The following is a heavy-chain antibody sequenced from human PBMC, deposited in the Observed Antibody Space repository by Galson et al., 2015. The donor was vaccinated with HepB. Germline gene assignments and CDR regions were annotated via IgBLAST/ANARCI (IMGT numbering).Heavy chain of an antibody. CDR2: INAGNGNT. CDR1: GYTFTSYA. D-gene: IGHD5-24*01. V-gene: IGHV1-3*01. CDR3: ARAHGQRVDYFDY. Sequence: SVKVSCKASGYTFTSYAMHWVRQAPGQRLEWMGWINAGNGNTKYSQKFQGRVTITRDTSASTAYMELSSLRSEDTAVYYCARAHGQRVDYFDYWGQGTLVTVSS. J-gene: IGHJ4*02.